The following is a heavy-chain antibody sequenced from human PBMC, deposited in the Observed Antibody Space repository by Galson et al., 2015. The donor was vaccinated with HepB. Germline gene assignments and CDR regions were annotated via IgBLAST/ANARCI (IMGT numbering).Heavy chain of an antibody. V-gene: IGHV3-30-3*01. J-gene: IGHJ3*02. D-gene: IGHD3-22*01. Sequence: SLRLSCAASGFTFSSYAMHWVRQAPGKGLEWVAVISYDGSNKYYADSVKGRFTISRDNSKNTLYLQMNSLRAEDTAVYYCARERYYYDSSGYYGDAFDIWGQGTMVTVSS. CDR2: ISYDGSNK. CDR3: ARERYYYDSSGYYGDAFDI. CDR1: GFTFSSYA.